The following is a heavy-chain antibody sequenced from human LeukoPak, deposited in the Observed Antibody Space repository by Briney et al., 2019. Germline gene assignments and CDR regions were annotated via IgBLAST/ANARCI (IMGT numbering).Heavy chain of an antibody. V-gene: IGHV4-39*01. Sequence: MSSETLSLTCTVSGASLSVSGRNWGWVRQPPGKGLEWIASIYYSGSTYYSPSLESRVTMSVDTSKNQFSLKLSSLTATDTAVYYCLSGHDHAFDPWGQGTLVTVSP. CDR1: GASLSVSGRN. D-gene: IGHD3-9*01. CDR2: IYYSGST. CDR3: LSGHDHAFDP. J-gene: IGHJ5*02.